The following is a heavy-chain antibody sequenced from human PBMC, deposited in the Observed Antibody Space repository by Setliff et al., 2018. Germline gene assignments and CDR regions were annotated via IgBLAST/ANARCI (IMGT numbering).Heavy chain of an antibody. CDR1: GGTFSSYG. CDR2: TIPMFGTT. J-gene: IGHJ4*02. D-gene: IGHD2-2*01. V-gene: IGHV1-69*05. Sequence: SVKVSCKASGGTFSSYGISWVRQAPGQGLEWMGGTIPMFGTTNYARKFQGRVTIITDESTSTAYMELRSLRSDDTAVYYCARGPLDFVVVPAAAKFDYWGQGTLVTVSS. CDR3: ARGPLDFVVVPAAAKFDY.